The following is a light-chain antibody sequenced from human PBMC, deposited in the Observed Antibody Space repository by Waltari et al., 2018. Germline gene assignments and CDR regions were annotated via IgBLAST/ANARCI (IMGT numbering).Light chain of an antibody. J-gene: IGKJ3*01. CDR1: QSVVIN. CDR3: QQSSSTPPFT. V-gene: IGKV3-15*01. CDR2: DTS. Sequence: ERVMTQSPATLSVSPGERVTLSCRASQSVVINLAWYQQKPGQAPRLLIYDTSTRATGIPARFSGSGSGTEFTLTISSLQSEDFATYYCQQSSSTPPFTFGPGTKVDIK.